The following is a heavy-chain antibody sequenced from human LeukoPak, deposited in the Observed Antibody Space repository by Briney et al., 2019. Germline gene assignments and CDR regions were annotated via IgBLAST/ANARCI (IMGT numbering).Heavy chain of an antibody. CDR3: ARGRRDGYNHEFDY. Sequence: GGSLRLSCAASGFTFSSYSMNWVRQAPGKGLEWVSSISSSSSYIYYADSVKGRFTISRDNAKNSLYLQMNSLRAEDTAVYYCARGRRDGYNHEFDYWGQGTLVTASS. CDR2: ISSSSSYI. V-gene: IGHV3-21*01. CDR1: GFTFSSYS. D-gene: IGHD5-24*01. J-gene: IGHJ4*02.